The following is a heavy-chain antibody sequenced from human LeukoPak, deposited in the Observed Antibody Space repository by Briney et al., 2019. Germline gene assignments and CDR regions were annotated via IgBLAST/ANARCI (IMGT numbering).Heavy chain of an antibody. Sequence: PGGCLRLSCAASGFTFSSYAMHWVRQAPGKGLEWVAVISYDGSNKYYADSVKGRFTISRDNSKNTLYLQMNSLRAEDTAVYYCARAQDIVVVVAATPGGYWGQGTLVTVSS. V-gene: IGHV3-30-3*01. J-gene: IGHJ4*02. CDR3: ARAQDIVVVVAATPGGY. CDR1: GFTFSSYA. D-gene: IGHD2-15*01. CDR2: ISYDGSNK.